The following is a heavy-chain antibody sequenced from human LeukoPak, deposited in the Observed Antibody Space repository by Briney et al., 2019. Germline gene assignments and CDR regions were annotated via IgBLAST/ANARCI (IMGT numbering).Heavy chain of an antibody. CDR2: IYSGGTT. V-gene: IGHV3-53*01. Sequence: VGSLRLSCEASGFTLNNNYMIWVRQAPGKGLEWVSLIYSGGTTYYADSVTGRFTISRDNSKNTLYLQMNSLRAEDTAVYYCARVEGDYYYYYYMDVWGKGTTVTVSS. CDR1: GFTLNNNY. J-gene: IGHJ6*03. CDR3: ARVEGDYYYYYYMDV. D-gene: IGHD2-21*02.